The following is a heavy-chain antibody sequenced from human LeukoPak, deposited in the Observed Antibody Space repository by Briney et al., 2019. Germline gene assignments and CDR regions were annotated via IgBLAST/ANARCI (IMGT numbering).Heavy chain of an antibody. D-gene: IGHD5-24*01. CDR1: GYTFTGYY. J-gene: IGHJ5*02. V-gene: IGHV1-2*02. CDR3: ASDERWLPGSP. Sequence: ASVKVSCKASGYTFTGYYMHWVRQAPGQGLEWMGWINPNSGGTNYEQKFQGRVTMTRDTSISTAYMELSRLRSDDTAVYYCASDERWLPGSPWGQGTLVTVSS. CDR2: INPNSGGT.